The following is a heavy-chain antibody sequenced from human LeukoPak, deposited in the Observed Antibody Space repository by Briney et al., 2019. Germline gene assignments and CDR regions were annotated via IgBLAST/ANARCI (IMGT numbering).Heavy chain of an antibody. J-gene: IGHJ4*02. CDR1: GYTFTSYD. D-gene: IGHD3-9*01. Sequence: ASVKVSCKASGYTFTSYDINWVRQATGQGLEWMGWMNPNSGNTGYAQKFQGRVTMTRNTSISTAYMELSSLRSEDTAVYYCARGEKDDYDILTGYDYWGQGTLVTVSS. V-gene: IGHV1-8*01. CDR2: MNPNSGNT. CDR3: ARGEKDDYDILTGYDY.